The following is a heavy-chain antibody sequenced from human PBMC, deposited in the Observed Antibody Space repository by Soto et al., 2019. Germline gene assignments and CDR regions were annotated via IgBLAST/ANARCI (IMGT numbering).Heavy chain of an antibody. D-gene: IGHD6-19*01. J-gene: IGHJ1*01. CDR2: IYYSGST. CDR3: ARLRIAVEGDYFQH. V-gene: IGHV4-39*01. CDR1: GGSISSSSYY. Sequence: QLQLQESGPGLVKPSETLSLTCTVSGGSISSSSYYWGWIRQPPGKGLEWIGSIYYSGSTYYNPSLKSRVTISVDTSKNQFSLKLSSVTAADTAVYYCARLRIAVEGDYFQHWGQGTLVTVSS.